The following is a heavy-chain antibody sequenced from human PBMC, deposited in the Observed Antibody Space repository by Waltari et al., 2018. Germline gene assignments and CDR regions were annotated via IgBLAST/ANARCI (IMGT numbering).Heavy chain of an antibody. CDR1: GYIFINYF. CDR2: INCRNGGT. D-gene: IGHD2-21*01. V-gene: IGHV1-2*06. Sequence: QVNLVQSGADVRKPGASVTVSCKASGYIFINYFIHWVRQAPGQGLEWIGRINCRNGGTDYAPKFQGRVTLTRDTSISTAYMELSGLTLDDTAIYYCTVIAGDFDIWGPGTMVTASS. CDR3: TVIAGDFDI. J-gene: IGHJ3*02.